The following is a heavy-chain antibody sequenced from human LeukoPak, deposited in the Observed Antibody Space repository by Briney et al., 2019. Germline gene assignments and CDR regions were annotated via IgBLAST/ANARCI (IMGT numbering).Heavy chain of an antibody. CDR3: AKDSGLTMVRGVNPDY. CDR1: GFTFSSYG. Sequence: PGGSLRLSCAASGFTFSSYGMHWVRQAPGKGLEWVAVISYDGSNKYYADSVKGRFTISRDNSKNTLYLQMNSLRAEDTAVYYCAKDSGLTMVRGVNPDYWGQGTLVTVSS. V-gene: IGHV3-30*18. J-gene: IGHJ4*02. D-gene: IGHD3-10*01. CDR2: ISYDGSNK.